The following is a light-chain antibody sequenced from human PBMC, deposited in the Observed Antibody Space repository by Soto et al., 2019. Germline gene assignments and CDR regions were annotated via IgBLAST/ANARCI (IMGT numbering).Light chain of an antibody. V-gene: IGKV3D-15*02. J-gene: IGKJ5*01. CDR1: QSVSSK. CDR3: KQYGSSPIT. CDR2: GAS. Sequence: ETVMTQSPATLSVSPGERATLSCWASQSVSSKLAWYQQKPGQAPRLLIYGASTRATGIPARFSGSGSGTEFTLTISSLQSEDFAVYYCKQYGSSPITFGQGTRLEIK.